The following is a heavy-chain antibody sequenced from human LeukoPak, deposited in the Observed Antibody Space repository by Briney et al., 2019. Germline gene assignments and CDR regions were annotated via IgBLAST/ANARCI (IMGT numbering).Heavy chain of an antibody. CDR2: INAGNGNT. CDR1: GYTFTSYA. CDR3: ARSTPYYMDV. J-gene: IGHJ6*03. Sequence: ASVKVSCKASGYTFTSYAMHWVRQAPGQRLEWMGWINAGNGNTNYAQKLQGRVTMTTDTSTSTAYMELRSLRSDDTAVYYCARSTPYYMDVWGKGTTVTVSS. V-gene: IGHV1-3*01.